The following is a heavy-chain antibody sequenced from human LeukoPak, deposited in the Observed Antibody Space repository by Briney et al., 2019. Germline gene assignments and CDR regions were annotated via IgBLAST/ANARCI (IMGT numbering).Heavy chain of an antibody. J-gene: IGHJ5*02. Sequence: GRSLRLSYAASGFTFSSYAMHWVRQAPGKGLEWVAVISYDGSNKYYADSVKGRFTISRDNSKNTLYLQMNSLRAEDTAVYYCARGPRYCSSTSCYVNWFDPWGQGTLVTVSS. CDR2: ISYDGSNK. V-gene: IGHV3-30*04. CDR3: ARGPRYCSSTSCYVNWFDP. CDR1: GFTFSSYA. D-gene: IGHD2-2*01.